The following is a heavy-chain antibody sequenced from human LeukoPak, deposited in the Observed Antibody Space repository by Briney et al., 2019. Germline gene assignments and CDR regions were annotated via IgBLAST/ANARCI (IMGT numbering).Heavy chain of an antibody. CDR1: GFTFSSHG. CDR2: IGGSTSGT. Sequence: GGSLTLSCATSGFTFSSHGMSWVRQAPGKGLEWVSAIGGSTSGTYYADSVKGRFTISRDNSKNTLSLQMNSLGAEDTAVYYCVKDAFYASGTYYNSWGQGTLVTVSS. CDR3: VKDAFYASGTYYNS. V-gene: IGHV3-23*01. J-gene: IGHJ5*02. D-gene: IGHD3-10*01.